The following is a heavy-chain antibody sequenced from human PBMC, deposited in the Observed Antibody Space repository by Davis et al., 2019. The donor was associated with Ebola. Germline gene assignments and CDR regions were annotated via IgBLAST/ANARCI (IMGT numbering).Heavy chain of an antibody. D-gene: IGHD3-16*01. CDR3: ASLGGGGHYYYYGMDV. CDR2: IYYSGST. Sequence: PSETLSLTCTVSGGSISSYYWSWIRQPPGKGLEWIGYIYYSGSTNYNPSLKSRVTISVDTSKNQFSLKLSSVTAADTAVYYCASLGGGGHYYYYGMDVWGKGTTVTVSS. CDR1: GGSISSYY. J-gene: IGHJ6*04. V-gene: IGHV4-59*01.